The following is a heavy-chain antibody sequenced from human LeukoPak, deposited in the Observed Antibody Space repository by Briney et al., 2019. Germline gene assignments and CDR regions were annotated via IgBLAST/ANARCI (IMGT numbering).Heavy chain of an antibody. CDR2: INHSGST. CDR3: ALPHKYCSGGSCASGYYGMDV. V-gene: IGHV4-34*01. CDR1: GGSFSGYY. J-gene: IGHJ6*04. D-gene: IGHD2-15*01. Sequence: SETLSLTCAVYGGSFSGYYWSWIRQPPGKGLGWIGEINHSGSTNYNPSLKSRVTISVDTSKNQFSLKLSSVTAADTAVYYCALPHKYCSGGSCASGYYGMDVWGKGTTVTVSS.